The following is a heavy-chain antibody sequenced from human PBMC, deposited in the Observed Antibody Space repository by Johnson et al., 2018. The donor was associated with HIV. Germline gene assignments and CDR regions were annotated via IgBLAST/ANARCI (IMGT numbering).Heavy chain of an antibody. Sequence: LVESGGGLVQRGGSLRLSCIASGFTFSSYAMSWVRQAPGKGLEWVSAISGSAGITYYADSVEGRFTISRDNSRNTLYLQMTRLGTEDTAVYYCAKVRCGGDCLDAFDIWGQGTMVTVSS. CDR3: AKVRCGGDCLDAFDI. D-gene: IGHD2-21*02. J-gene: IGHJ3*02. CDR1: GFTFSSYA. V-gene: IGHV3-23*04. CDR2: ISGSAGIT.